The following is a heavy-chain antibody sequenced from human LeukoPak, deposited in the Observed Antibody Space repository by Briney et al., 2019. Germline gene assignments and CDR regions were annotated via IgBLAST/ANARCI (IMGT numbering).Heavy chain of an antibody. CDR3: ASITMTVDY. Sequence: PSETLSLTCTVSGGSISSGDYYWGWIRQPPGKGLEWIGSIYYSGSTYYNPSLKSRVTISVDTSKNQFSLKLSSVTAADTAVYYCASITMTVDYWGQGTLVTVSS. J-gene: IGHJ4*02. CDR1: GGSISSGDYY. CDR2: IYYSGST. V-gene: IGHV4-39*01. D-gene: IGHD3-22*01.